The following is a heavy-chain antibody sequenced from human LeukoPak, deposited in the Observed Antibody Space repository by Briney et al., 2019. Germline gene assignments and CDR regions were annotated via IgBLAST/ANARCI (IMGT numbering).Heavy chain of an antibody. Sequence: GGSLRLSCAASGFTFSDYYMSWIRQAPGKGLEWVSYISSSSSYTNYADSVKGRFTISRDNAKNSLYLQMNGLRAEDTAVYYCARVGGGGLLWFGEGFTYYFDYWGQGTLVTVSS. J-gene: IGHJ4*02. D-gene: IGHD3-10*01. CDR3: ARVGGGGLLWFGEGFTYYFDY. CDR2: ISSSSSYT. CDR1: GFTFSDYY. V-gene: IGHV3-11*05.